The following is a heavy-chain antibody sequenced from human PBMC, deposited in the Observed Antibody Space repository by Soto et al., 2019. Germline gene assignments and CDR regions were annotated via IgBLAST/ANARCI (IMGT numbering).Heavy chain of an antibody. J-gene: IGHJ4*02. V-gene: IGHV1-18*01. CDR1: GYTFTSYG. D-gene: IGHD3-10*01. CDR2: ISAYNGNT. Sequence: QVQLVQSGAEVKKPGASVKVSCKASGYTFTSYGISWVRQAPGQGLEWMGWISAYNGNTNYAQKLQGRVTMTTDTPXSXXYLELRSLRSDDTAVYYCARHSYGSGSYPRGYFDYWGQGTLVTVSS. CDR3: ARHSYGSGSYPRGYFDY.